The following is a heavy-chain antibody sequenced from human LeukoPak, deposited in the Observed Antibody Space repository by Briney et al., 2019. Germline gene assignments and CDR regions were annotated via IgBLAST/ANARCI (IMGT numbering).Heavy chain of an antibody. CDR1: GFTFSSYW. Sequence: GGSLRLSCAASGFTFSSYWMSWVRQAPGKGLEWVANIKQDGSEKYYVDSVKGRFTISRDNSNNALYLQMNSLRAEDTAVYYCAKDGPYYFDYWGQGTLVTVSS. CDR3: AKDGPYYFDY. CDR2: IKQDGSEK. J-gene: IGHJ4*02. V-gene: IGHV3-7*01.